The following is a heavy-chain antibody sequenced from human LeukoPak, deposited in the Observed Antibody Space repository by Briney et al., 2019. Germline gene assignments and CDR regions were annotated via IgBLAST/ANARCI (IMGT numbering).Heavy chain of an antibody. CDR1: GGSISSGGYY. Sequence: PSQTLSLTCTVSGGSISSGGYYWSWIRQHPGKGLEWIGYIYYSGSTYYNPSPKSRVTISVDTSKNQFSLKLSSVTAADTAVYYCARGGGLSYDFWSGYWAPRDDCYYGMDVWGQGTTVTVSS. V-gene: IGHV4-31*03. D-gene: IGHD3-3*01. CDR3: ARGGGLSYDFWSGYWAPRDDCYYGMDV. CDR2: IYYSGST. J-gene: IGHJ6*02.